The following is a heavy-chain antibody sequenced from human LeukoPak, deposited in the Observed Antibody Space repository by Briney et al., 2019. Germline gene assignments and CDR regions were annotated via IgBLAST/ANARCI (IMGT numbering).Heavy chain of an antibody. CDR2: IYTTGST. J-gene: IGHJ4*02. Sequence: SETLSLTCAVYGGSFSGYYWSWIRQPAGKGLEWIGRIYTTGSTNYNPSLKSRVTMSVDTSKNQFSLKLSSVTAADTAVYYCARDMWEYSGSDYWGQGTLVTVSS. CDR1: GGSFSGYY. CDR3: ARDMWEYSGSDY. V-gene: IGHV4-4*07. D-gene: IGHD5-12*01.